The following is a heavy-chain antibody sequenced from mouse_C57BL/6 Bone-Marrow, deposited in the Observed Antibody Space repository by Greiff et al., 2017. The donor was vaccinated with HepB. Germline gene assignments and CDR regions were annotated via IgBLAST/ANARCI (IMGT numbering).Heavy chain of an antibody. CDR1: GYTFTSYW. Sequence: QVQLQQPGAELVKPGASVKMSCKASGYTFTSYWITWVKQRPGQGLEWIGDIYPGSGSTNYNEKFKSKATLTVDTPSSTAYMQLSSLTSEDSAVYYCARDAAGGFAYWGQGTLVTVSA. V-gene: IGHV1-55*01. D-gene: IGHD6-1*01. J-gene: IGHJ3*01. CDR2: IYPGSGST. CDR3: ARDAAGGFAY.